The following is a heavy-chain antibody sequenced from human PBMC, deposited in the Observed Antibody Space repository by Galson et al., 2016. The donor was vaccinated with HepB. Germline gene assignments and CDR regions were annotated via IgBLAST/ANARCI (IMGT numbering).Heavy chain of an antibody. CDR3: AREERGNSGYDYFDS. CDR2: ISSSGGTI. V-gene: IGHV3-11*04. D-gene: IGHD5-12*01. CDR1: GFTFSDCY. Sequence: CAVSGFTFSDCYMSWIRQAPGKGLEWVSYISSSGGTIHYSDSVEGRFTVSRDNAQNSLHLHMNSLRPEDTAVYYCAREERGNSGYDYFDSWGQGTLVTVSS. J-gene: IGHJ4*02.